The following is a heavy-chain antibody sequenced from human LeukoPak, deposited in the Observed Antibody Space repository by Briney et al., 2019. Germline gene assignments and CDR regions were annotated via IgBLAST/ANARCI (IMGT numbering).Heavy chain of an antibody. V-gene: IGHV4-34*01. CDR3: TRMTTGHDY. D-gene: IGHD4-17*01. CDR2: INHSGYT. J-gene: IGHJ4*02. CDR1: GVSFDDYY. Sequence: SETLSLTCAVSGVSFDDYYWAWVRQTPGKGLEWIGEINHSGYTNDSPSLKSRVTLSIDTSRKQFSLNLRSVTVADAGIYYCTRMTTGHDYWGQGTLVTASS.